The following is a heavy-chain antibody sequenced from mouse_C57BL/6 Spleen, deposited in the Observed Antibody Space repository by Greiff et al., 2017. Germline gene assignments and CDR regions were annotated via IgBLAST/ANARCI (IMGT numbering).Heavy chain of an antibody. J-gene: IGHJ2*01. CDR2: INPNNGGT. CDR1: GYTFTDYY. Sequence: EVQLQQSGPELVKPGASVKISCKASGYTFTDYYMNWVKQSHGKSLEWIGDINPNNGGTSYNQKFKGKATLTVDKSSSTAYMELRSLTSEDSAVYYCARVKGYYGSLDYWGQGTTLTVSS. V-gene: IGHV1-26*01. CDR3: ARVKGYYGSLDY. D-gene: IGHD2-1*01.